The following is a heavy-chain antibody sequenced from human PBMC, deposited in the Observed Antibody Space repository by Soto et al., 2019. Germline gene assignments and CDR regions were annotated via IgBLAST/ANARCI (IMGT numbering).Heavy chain of an antibody. CDR3: ARRCTNGLCPFDY. J-gene: IGHJ4*02. V-gene: IGHV3-21*06. CDR1: VASRFNFSTSS. D-gene: IGHD2-8*01. CDR2: ISTSSTYI. Sequence: WGSLRVSCASSVASRFNFSTSSMNWVRQAPGKGLEWVSSISTSSTYIYYADSVKGRFTISRDNARNSLYLQMNSLRAEDTAVYYCARRCTNGLCPFDYWGQGTMVTVSS.